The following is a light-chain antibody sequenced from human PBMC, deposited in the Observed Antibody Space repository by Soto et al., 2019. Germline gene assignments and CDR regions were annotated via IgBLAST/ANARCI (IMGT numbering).Light chain of an antibody. CDR3: QQYNNWPFT. V-gene: IGKV3-15*01. J-gene: IGKJ3*01. Sequence: EIVMTQSPATLSVSPGERATLSCRASQSVSSNLAWYQQKPGQAPRLLIYDASNRATGIPASFIGNGSGTEFTLTASSLQPEDFAVYYCQQYNNWPFTFGPGTKVDIK. CDR2: DAS. CDR1: QSVSSN.